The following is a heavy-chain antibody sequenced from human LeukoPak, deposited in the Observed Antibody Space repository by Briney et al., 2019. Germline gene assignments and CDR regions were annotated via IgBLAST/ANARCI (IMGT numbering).Heavy chain of an antibody. CDR2: ISYDGSNE. CDR1: GFTFSSYV. J-gene: IGHJ4*02. Sequence: GGSLRLSCAASGFTFSSYVMHWVRQAPGKGLEWVAIISYDGSNEYYADPVKGRFTISRDNSKNSLYLQMNSLRAEDTAVYYCARGPYTSVSKYFDYWGQGTLVTVSS. D-gene: IGHD6-19*01. CDR3: ARGPYTSVSKYFDY. V-gene: IGHV3-30*04.